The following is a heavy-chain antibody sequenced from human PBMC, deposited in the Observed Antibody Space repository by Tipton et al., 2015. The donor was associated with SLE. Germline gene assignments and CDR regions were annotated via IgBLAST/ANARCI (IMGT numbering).Heavy chain of an antibody. Sequence: QVQLVQSGAEVKKAGASVKVSCKASGYTFTGYWIHWVRQAPGQGLEWMGWINPDSGGTKYAQKFQGRVTMTRDTSNTTADMEVSRLRSDDTAVYYCALGYSSSWPPGEFDYWGQGTLVTVSS. V-gene: IGHV1-2*02. CDR3: ALGYSSSWPPGEFDY. J-gene: IGHJ4*02. CDR1: GYTFTGYW. CDR2: INPDSGGT. D-gene: IGHD6-13*01.